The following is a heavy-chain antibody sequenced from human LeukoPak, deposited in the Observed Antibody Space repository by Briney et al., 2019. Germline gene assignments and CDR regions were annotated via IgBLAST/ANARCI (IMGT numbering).Heavy chain of an antibody. V-gene: IGHV3-23*01. D-gene: IGHD1-14*01. CDR1: GFTFSSYA. CDR3: ASRRYRRDHPYYYGMDV. Sequence: PGGSLRLSCAASGFTFSSYAMSWVRQAPGKGLEWVSAISGSGGSTYYADSVKGRFTISRDNSKNTLYLQMNSLRAEDTAVYYCASRRYRRDHPYYYGMDVWGQGTTVTVSS. J-gene: IGHJ6*02. CDR2: ISGSGGST.